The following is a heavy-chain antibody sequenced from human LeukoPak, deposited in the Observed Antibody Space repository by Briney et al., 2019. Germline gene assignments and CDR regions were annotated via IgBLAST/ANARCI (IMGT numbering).Heavy chain of an antibody. CDR3: ARDQWLAYYYHGMDV. CDR1: GFTFNTFW. J-gene: IGHJ6*02. D-gene: IGHD6-19*01. Sequence: PGGSLRLSCAASGFTFNTFWMNWVRQAPGKGLEWVSYITNNGSTIYYADSVKGRFTISRDKAENSLYLQMNSLRAEDTAIYYCARDQWLAYYYHGMDVWGQGTTVTVSS. CDR2: ITNNGSTI. V-gene: IGHV3-48*01.